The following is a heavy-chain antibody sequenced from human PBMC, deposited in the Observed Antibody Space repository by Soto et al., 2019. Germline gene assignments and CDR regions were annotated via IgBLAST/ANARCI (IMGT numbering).Heavy chain of an antibody. J-gene: IGHJ6*02. D-gene: IGHD5-18*01. CDR2: ISGSGGST. Sequence: EVQLLESGGGLVQPGGSLILSCAASGFTFSSYAMSWVRQAPGKGLEWVSAISGSGGSTYYADSVKGRFTISRDNSKNTLYLQMNSLRAEDTAVYYCAKDGGYSYGYSPRYYYGMDVWGQGTTVTVSS. CDR3: AKDGGYSYGYSPRYYYGMDV. CDR1: GFTFSSYA. V-gene: IGHV3-23*01.